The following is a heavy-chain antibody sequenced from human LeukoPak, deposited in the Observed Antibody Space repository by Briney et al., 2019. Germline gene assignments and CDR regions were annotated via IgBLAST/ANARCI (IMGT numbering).Heavy chain of an antibody. CDR1: GGFISSYY. CDR2: IYTSGST. V-gene: IGHV4-4*07. CDR3: ARENSGSYREFDY. Sequence: SETLSLTCTVSGGFISSYYWSWIRQPAGKGLEWIGRIYTSGSTNYNASLKSRVSMSVDTSKNQFSLKLSSVTAADTAVFYCARENSGSYREFDYWGQGTLVTVSS. J-gene: IGHJ4*02. D-gene: IGHD1-26*01.